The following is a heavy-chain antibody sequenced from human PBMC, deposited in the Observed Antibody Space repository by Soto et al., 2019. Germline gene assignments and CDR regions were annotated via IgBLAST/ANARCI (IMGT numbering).Heavy chain of an antibody. J-gene: IGHJ5*01. CDR2: ITASGGRT. Sequence: EVHLLESGGGLVQPGWSLRLSCTASGFTFSSYAMTWVRQAPGRGLEGVSGITASGGRTFYADSVKGRFTISRDNSRSTLYLQMNSLRAEDTAVYYCAKDTRYADYVRWFDSWGQGTLVTVSS. CDR3: AKDTRYADYVRWFDS. CDR1: GFTFSSYA. D-gene: IGHD4-17*01. V-gene: IGHV3-23*01.